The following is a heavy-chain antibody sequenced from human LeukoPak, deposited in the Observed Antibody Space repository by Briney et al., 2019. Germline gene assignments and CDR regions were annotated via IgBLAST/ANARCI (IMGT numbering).Heavy chain of an antibody. CDR3: ARDLSVATSDYYGMDV. Sequence: PSETLSLTCTVSGGSISSYYWSWIRQPPGKGLEWIGEINHSGSTNYNPSLKSRVTISVDTSKNQFSLKLSSVTAADTAVYYCARDLSVATSDYYGMDVWGQGTTVTVSS. CDR1: GGSISSYY. J-gene: IGHJ6*02. CDR2: INHSGST. D-gene: IGHD5-12*01. V-gene: IGHV4-34*01.